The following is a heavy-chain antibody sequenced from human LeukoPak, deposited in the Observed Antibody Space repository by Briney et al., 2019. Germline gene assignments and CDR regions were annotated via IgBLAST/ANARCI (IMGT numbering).Heavy chain of an antibody. CDR3: AHGSLWFRDNWFDP. CDR1: GFSLSTRGVG. Sequence: SGPTLVKPTQTLTLTCTFSGFSLSTRGVGMGWIRQPPGKALEWLALIYWDDDKRYSPSLKSRLTITKDTSKNQVVLTMTNMDPVDTATYYCAHGSLWFRDNWFDPWGQGTLVTVSS. J-gene: IGHJ5*02. V-gene: IGHV2-5*02. CDR2: IYWDDDK. D-gene: IGHD3-10*01.